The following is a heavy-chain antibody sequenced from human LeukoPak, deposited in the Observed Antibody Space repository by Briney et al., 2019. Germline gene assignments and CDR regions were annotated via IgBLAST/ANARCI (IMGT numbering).Heavy chain of an antibody. D-gene: IGHD1-7*01. CDR1: GYTFTSYY. V-gene: IGHV1-46*01. J-gene: IGHJ6*03. CDR2: INPSGGST. CDR3: ARDRPFEINWNYEYYYYYMDV. Sequence: GASVKVSCKASGYTFTSYYMHWVRQAPGQGLEWMGIINPSGGSTSYAQKLQGRVTMTTDTSTSTAYMELRSLRSDDTAVYYYARDRPFEINWNYEYYYYYMDVWGKGTTVTVSS.